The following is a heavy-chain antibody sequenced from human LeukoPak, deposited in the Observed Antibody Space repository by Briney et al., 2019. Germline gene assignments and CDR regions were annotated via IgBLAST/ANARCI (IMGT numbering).Heavy chain of an antibody. V-gene: IGHV3-23*01. J-gene: IGHJ1*01. Sequence: GGSLRLSCAASGFTFSSYAMSWVRQAPGKGLEWVSGISGSGGNTYYADSVKGRFTISRDNSKNTLYLQMNSLRAEDTAVYYCAKGSGYYPEYFQHWGQGTLVTVSS. CDR1: GFTFSSYA. D-gene: IGHD3-22*01. CDR3: AKGSGYYPEYFQH. CDR2: ISGSGGNT.